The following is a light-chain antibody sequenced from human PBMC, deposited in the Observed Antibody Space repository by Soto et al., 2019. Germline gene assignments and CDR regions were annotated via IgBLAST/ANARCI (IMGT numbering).Light chain of an antibody. CDR1: QGISNY. CDR2: AAS. J-gene: IGKJ1*01. Sequence: DIQMTQSPSSLSASVGDRVTITCRASQGISNYLAWYQQKPGKVPKLLIYAASTLQSVVPSRFSGSGSGTDSTLTISSLQPLDVSTSYFQNYNTGPRTFGQGTKVEIK. CDR3: QNYNTGPRT. V-gene: IGKV1-27*01.